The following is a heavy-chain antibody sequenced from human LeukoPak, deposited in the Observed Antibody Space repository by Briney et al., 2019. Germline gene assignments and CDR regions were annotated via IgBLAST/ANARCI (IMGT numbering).Heavy chain of an antibody. CDR1: GFTFSSYG. CDR3: ARLREIPVFGVVTKSTSYFDY. J-gene: IGHJ4*02. CDR2: IKQDRSEK. D-gene: IGHD3-3*01. V-gene: IGHV3-7*01. Sequence: GGSLRLSCAASGFTFSSYGMHWVRQAPGKGLELVANIKQDRSEKYYVDSVKGRFTISRDNAKNSLYLQMNSLRAEDTAVYYCARLREIPVFGVVTKSTSYFDYWGQGTLVTVSS.